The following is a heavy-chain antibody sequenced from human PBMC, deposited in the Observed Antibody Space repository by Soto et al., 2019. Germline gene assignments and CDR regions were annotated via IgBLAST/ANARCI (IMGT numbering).Heavy chain of an antibody. CDR2: ISYDGTNT. CDR1: GLTVSGYG. V-gene: IGHV3-30*18. D-gene: IGHD6-19*01. CDR3: AKDRFSEQPSGWPQGH. J-gene: IGHJ4*02. Sequence: SLSVPSAASGLTVSGYGMHWVRQAAGKSLVWASVISYDGTNTYYVDSIKILYTISKDNSKNTLDLQMNKLRDKDTAAYYGAKDRFSEQPSGWPQGHRGQRTLVNDS.